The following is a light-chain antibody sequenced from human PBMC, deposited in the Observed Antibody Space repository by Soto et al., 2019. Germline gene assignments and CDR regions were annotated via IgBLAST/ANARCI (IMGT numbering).Light chain of an antibody. Sequence: EIVLTQSPGTVSLSPGERATLSCSASQSVSSSQLAWYQHKRGQAPRLLIYDASRRASGIPDRFRGSGSGTDFTLTISRLEPEDFGVYFCQQYGSSPSWTFGQGTKV. CDR1: QSVSSSQ. J-gene: IGKJ1*01. V-gene: IGKV3-20*01. CDR3: QQYGSSPSWT. CDR2: DAS.